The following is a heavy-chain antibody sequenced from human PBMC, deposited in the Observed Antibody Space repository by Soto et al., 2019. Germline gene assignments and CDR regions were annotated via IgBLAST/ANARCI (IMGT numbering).Heavy chain of an antibody. CDR3: SRRARPDFYYMDV. CDR2: ISSNGVGT. D-gene: IGHD6-6*01. J-gene: IGHJ6*03. CDR1: GFTLSDYA. V-gene: IGHV3-64*01. Sequence: EVQLAESGGGLAQPGGSLRLSCAASGFTLSDYAMDWVRQAPGKGLEYVSGISSNGVGTYYANSVQGSSTISRDNSKNTVYLQMGSLRPEETAVYYCSRRARPDFYYMDVWGKGTTVTVSS.